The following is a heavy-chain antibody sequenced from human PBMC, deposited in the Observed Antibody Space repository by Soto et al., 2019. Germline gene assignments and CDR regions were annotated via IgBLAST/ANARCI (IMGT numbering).Heavy chain of an antibody. CDR2: ILGRDDTT. CDR1: GFSFNTFD. V-gene: IGHV3-23*01. Sequence: GGSLRLSGAASGFSFNTFDMSWVRQAPGKGLEWVSVILGRDDTTYYADSVKGRFTISRDTFKNTLHLQMNSLRVEDTALYFCTKGAWLDYWGQGTLVTV. CDR3: TKGAWLDY. J-gene: IGHJ4*02. D-gene: IGHD5-12*01.